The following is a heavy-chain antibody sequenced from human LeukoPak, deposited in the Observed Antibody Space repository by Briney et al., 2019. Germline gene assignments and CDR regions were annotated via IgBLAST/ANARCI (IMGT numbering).Heavy chain of an antibody. CDR1: GFTFSNYD. V-gene: IGHV3-13*01. J-gene: IGHJ6*03. Sequence: PGGSLRLSCAASGFTFSNYDMHWVRQATGKGLEWVSSIGTAGDTYYVGSVKGRFTISRENARNSLYLQMNSLRAGDTAVYYCARAGVRGKRGYYYYYMDVWGKGTTVTISS. D-gene: IGHD3-10*01. CDR2: IGTAGDT. CDR3: ARAGVRGKRGYYYYYMDV.